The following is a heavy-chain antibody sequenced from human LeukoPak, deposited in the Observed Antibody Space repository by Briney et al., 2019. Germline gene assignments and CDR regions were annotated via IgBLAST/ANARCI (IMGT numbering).Heavy chain of an antibody. CDR3: SRVACSSTTCYLAY. V-gene: IGHV3-48*03. CDR2: ISSSGSSI. D-gene: IGHD2-2*01. Sequence: GGSLRLSCAASGFTFSTYAMNWVRQAPGKGLEWVSYISSSGSSINYADSVKGRFTTSRDNAENSLSLQMNSLRAEDTAVYYCSRVACSSTTCYLAYWGQGTLVTVSS. CDR1: GFTFSTYA. J-gene: IGHJ4*02.